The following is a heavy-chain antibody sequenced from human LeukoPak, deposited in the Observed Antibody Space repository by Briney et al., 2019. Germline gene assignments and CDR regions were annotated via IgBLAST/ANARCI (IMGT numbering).Heavy chain of an antibody. Sequence: SETLSLTCTVSGGSISNYYWSWIRQPPGKGLEWIGYISYSGSTNYNPSLRSRVAISEDTSRNQFSLRLSSVTAADTAVYYCARGAVSVAAPFDYWGQGTLVTVSS. V-gene: IGHV4-59*12. J-gene: IGHJ4*02. CDR2: ISYSGST. D-gene: IGHD6-13*01. CDR1: GGSISNYY. CDR3: ARGAVSVAAPFDY.